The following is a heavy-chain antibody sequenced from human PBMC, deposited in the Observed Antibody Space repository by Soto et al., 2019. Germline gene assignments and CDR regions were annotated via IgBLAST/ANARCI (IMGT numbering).Heavy chain of an antibody. Sequence: GGSLRLSCAASRFTFSNYGMHWVRQAPGKGLEWVAVIWYDGSNKYYADSVKGRFTISRDNSKNTLYLQMNSLRAEDTAVYYCARDVRQWPIGGYYFDYWGQGTLVTVSS. J-gene: IGHJ4*02. CDR3: ARDVRQWPIGGYYFDY. D-gene: IGHD6-19*01. CDR2: IWYDGSNK. CDR1: RFTFSNYG. V-gene: IGHV3-33*01.